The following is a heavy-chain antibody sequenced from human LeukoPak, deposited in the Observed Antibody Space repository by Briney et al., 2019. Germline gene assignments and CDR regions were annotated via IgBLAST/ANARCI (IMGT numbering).Heavy chain of an antibody. CDR1: GLPIGDFA. V-gene: IGHV3-43*02. CDR2: ISGDGVST. J-gene: IGHJ4*02. Sequence: GGSLRLSCVASGLPIGDFAMHWVRQAPGQGLEWVSLISGDGVSTFFTDSVRGRFSISRDNSKNSLFLEMSSLRTEDTAMYYCARESGKFDYWGQGTLVAVSS. CDR3: ARESGKFDY.